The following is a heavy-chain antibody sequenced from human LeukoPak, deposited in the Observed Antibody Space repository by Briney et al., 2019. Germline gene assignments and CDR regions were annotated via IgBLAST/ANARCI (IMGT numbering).Heavy chain of an antibody. CDR3: ARDKGDYLGY. J-gene: IGHJ4*02. Sequence: GRSLRLSCAASGFTFSRYAMHWVRQAPGKGLEWVAVIWYDGSGKSYPDSVKGRFTISRDNSKNTLYLQMNGLRAEDTAVYFCARDKGDYLGYWGQGTLVTVSS. CDR1: GFTFSRYA. V-gene: IGHV3-33*01. CDR2: IWYDGSGK.